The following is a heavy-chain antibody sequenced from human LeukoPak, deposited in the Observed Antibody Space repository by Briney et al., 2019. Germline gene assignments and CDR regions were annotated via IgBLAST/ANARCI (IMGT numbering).Heavy chain of an antibody. Sequence: SETLSLTRIVSGGSISSSNYYWGWIRQPPGTGLEWIGSLYYSGSTYYNPSLKSRVTISVDTSKNQFSLKLSSVTAADTAVFYCARRSYYDSSAIFDYWGQGTLVTVSS. CDR1: GGSISSSNYY. J-gene: IGHJ4*02. V-gene: IGHV4-39*01. D-gene: IGHD3-22*01. CDR3: ARRSYYDSSAIFDY. CDR2: LYYSGST.